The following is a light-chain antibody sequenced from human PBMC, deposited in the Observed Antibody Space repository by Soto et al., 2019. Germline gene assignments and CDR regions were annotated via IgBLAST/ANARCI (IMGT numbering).Light chain of an antibody. CDR2: DAS. J-gene: IGKJ4*01. CDR1: QSLSSW. CDR3: QQYNNFPFT. Sequence: DIQMTQSPSTLSASVGDRVTITCRASQSLSSWLAWYQQKPGKAPKLLIYDASSLESGVPSRFSGSGSGTEYTLTISSLQPDDFATYYCQQYNNFPFTFGGGTKVDIK. V-gene: IGKV1-5*01.